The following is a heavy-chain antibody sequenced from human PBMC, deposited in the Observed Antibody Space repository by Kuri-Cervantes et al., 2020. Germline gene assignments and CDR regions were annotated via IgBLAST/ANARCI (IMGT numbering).Heavy chain of an antibody. J-gene: IGHJ4*02. CDR3: ARVAYYDILTGYYIGGSFDY. Sequence: SETLSLTCSVSGGSVSSTSYYWSWIRQPPGKALEWIGYIYYSGSTNYNPSLKSRVTISVDTSKNQFSLKLSSVTAADTAVYYCARVAYYDILTGYYIGGSFDYWGQGTLVTVSS. D-gene: IGHD3-9*01. V-gene: IGHV4-61*01. CDR1: GGSVSSTSYY. CDR2: IYYSGST.